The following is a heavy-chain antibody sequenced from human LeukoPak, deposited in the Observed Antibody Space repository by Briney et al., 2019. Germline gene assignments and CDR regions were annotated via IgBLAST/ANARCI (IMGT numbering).Heavy chain of an antibody. CDR3: ARLPDSSGYLYYFDY. V-gene: IGHV1-18*01. D-gene: IGHD3-22*01. CDR1: AYTFTSYS. J-gene: IGHJ4*02. CDR2: ISANNGNT. Sequence: ASVKVSCKASAYTFTSYSISWVRQAPGQGLEWMGWISANNGNTKYARKLQGRVTMTTDTSTSTAYMELRSLGSDDTAVYYCARLPDSSGYLYYFDYWGQGTLVTVSS.